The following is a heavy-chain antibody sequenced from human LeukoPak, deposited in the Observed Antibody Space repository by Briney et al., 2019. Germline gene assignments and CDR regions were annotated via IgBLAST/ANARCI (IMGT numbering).Heavy chain of an antibody. CDR2: IRYDGSNN. D-gene: IGHD3-22*01. Sequence: GGSLRLSCAASGFTFSSYGMHWVRQAPGKGLEWVAFIRYDGSNNYYADSVKGRFTISRDNSKNTVYLQMNSLRAEDTAVYYCAKDRRMSYYYDSSGTPYFDYWGQGTLVTVSS. CDR3: AKDRRMSYYYDSSGTPYFDY. CDR1: GFTFSSYG. V-gene: IGHV3-30*02. J-gene: IGHJ4*02.